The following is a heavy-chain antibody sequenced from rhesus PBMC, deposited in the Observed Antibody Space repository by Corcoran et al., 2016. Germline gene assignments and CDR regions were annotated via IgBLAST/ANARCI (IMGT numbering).Heavy chain of an antibody. J-gene: IGHJ3*01. CDR2: MAGRGGDT. D-gene: IGHD6-31*01. Sequence: QLQLQESGPGLVKPSETLSLTVAVSGGAISSNWWSWIRQPQGKGRGWIGRMAGRGGDTAYNPSPKRVVTISTAQSKNQFSLKLSSVPAADTAVYYCARQRLVTGGRDAFDFWGQGLRVTVSS. V-gene: IGHV4-173*01. CDR3: ARQRLVTGGRDAFDF. CDR1: GGAISSNW.